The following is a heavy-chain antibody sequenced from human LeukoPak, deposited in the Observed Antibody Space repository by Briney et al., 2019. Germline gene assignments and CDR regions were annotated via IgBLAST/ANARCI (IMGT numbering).Heavy chain of an antibody. Sequence: SETLSLTCTVSDGSITSYYWSWIRQHPGKGLEWIGYIYYSGSTYYNPSLKSRVTISVDTSKNQFSLKLSSVTAADTAVYYCARTTVTTLVSHYFDYWGQGTLVTVSS. CDR2: IYYSGST. D-gene: IGHD4-11*01. J-gene: IGHJ4*02. V-gene: IGHV4-59*06. CDR3: ARTTVTTLVSHYFDY. CDR1: DGSITSYY.